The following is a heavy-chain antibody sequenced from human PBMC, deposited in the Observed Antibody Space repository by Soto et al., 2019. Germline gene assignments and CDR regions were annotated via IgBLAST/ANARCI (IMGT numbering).Heavy chain of an antibody. CDR1: GGSISSSSYY. Sequence: TSETLSLTCTVSGGSISSSSYYWGWIRQPPGKGLEWIGSIYYSGSTYYNPSLKSRVTISVDTSKNQFSLKLSSVTAADTAVYYCARRSGYDYAHDYWGQGTLVTVSS. CDR2: IYYSGST. J-gene: IGHJ4*02. CDR3: ARRSGYDYAHDY. D-gene: IGHD5-12*01. V-gene: IGHV4-39*01.